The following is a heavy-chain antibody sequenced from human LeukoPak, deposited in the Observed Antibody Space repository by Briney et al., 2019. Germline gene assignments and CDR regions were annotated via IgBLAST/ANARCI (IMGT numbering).Heavy chain of an antibody. CDR1: GGSISSGGYS. D-gene: IGHD2-2*01. Sequence: SETLSLTCAVSGGSISSGGYSWGWIRQPPGKGLEWIGYIYHSGSTYYNPSLKSRVTISVDRSKNQFSLKLSSVTAADTAVYYCARLVVVPAAIAFHAFDIWGQGTMVTVSS. V-gene: IGHV4-30-2*01. J-gene: IGHJ3*02. CDR3: ARLVVVPAAIAFHAFDI. CDR2: IYHSGST.